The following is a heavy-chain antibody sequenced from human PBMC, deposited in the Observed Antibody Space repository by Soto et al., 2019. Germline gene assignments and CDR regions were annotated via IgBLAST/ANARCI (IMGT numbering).Heavy chain of an antibody. D-gene: IGHD5-18*01. V-gene: IGHV3-33*01. CDR2: IWYDGSNK. J-gene: IGHJ6*02. Sequence: GGSLRLSCAASGFTFSSYGMHWVRQAPGKGLEWVAVIWYDGSNKYYADSVKGGFTISRENSKNTLYLQMNSLRAEDTAVYYCAREERLNCRYGFSCDYYYGMDVWGQGTTVTVSS. CDR3: AREERLNCRYGFSCDYYYGMDV. CDR1: GFTFSSYG.